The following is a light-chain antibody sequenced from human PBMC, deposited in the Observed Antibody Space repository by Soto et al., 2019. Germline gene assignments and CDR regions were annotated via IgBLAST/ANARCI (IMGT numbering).Light chain of an antibody. Sequence: QSALTQPASVSGSPGQSITISCIGTSSDVGSHNHVSWFRQHPGKAPQLIIYEGSKRPSGVSNRFSASKSGNTASLTISGLQAEDEAVYYCCSYAGSSSYVFGIGTKLTVL. CDR1: SSDVGSHNH. V-gene: IGLV2-23*01. CDR2: EGS. CDR3: CSYAGSSSYV. J-gene: IGLJ1*01.